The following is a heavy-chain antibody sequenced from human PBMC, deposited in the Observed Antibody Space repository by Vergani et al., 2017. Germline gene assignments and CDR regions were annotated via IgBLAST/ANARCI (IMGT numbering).Heavy chain of an antibody. Sequence: EVQLVESGGGLVKPGGSLRLSCAASGFTFSSYSMNWVRQAPGKGLEWVSSISSSSSYIYYADSVTGRFTISRDNAKNSLYLQMNSLRAEDTAVYYCARDLPCLAGGPFDYWGQGTLVTVSS. J-gene: IGHJ4*02. CDR2: ISSSSSYI. CDR3: ARDLPCLAGGPFDY. D-gene: IGHD3-10*01. CDR1: GFTFSSYS. V-gene: IGHV3-21*01.